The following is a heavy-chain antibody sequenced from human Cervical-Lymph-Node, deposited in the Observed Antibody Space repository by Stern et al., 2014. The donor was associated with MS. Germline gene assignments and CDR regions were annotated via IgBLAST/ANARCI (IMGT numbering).Heavy chain of an antibody. D-gene: IGHD4-17*01. CDR3: ARPLPYAN. CDR2: INPNGGRT. CDR1: GYSISNYS. J-gene: IGHJ4*02. Sequence: QVQLVQSGAEVKKPGASVKLSCTASGYSISNYSIHWVRPATGKGLVWMGMINPNGGRTTTAQKFQCRVTITWDTSTTTVYMELSSLISEDTAFYYCARPLPYANWGQGTLVTVSS. V-gene: IGHV1-46*01.